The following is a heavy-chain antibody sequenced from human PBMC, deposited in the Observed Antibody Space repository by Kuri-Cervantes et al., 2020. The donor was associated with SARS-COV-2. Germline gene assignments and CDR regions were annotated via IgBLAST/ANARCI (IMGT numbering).Heavy chain of an antibody. Sequence: LSLTCAASGFTFSRYAMHWVRQAPGKGLEWVAVISYDGSNKYYADSVKGRFTISRDNSKSTLYLQVNSLRAEDTAVYYCARGIGDMSNFSNWFDPWGQGTLVTVSS. J-gene: IGHJ5*02. D-gene: IGHD2-21*01. V-gene: IGHV3-30-3*01. CDR1: GFTFSRYA. CDR3: ARGIGDMSNFSNWFDP. CDR2: ISYDGSNK.